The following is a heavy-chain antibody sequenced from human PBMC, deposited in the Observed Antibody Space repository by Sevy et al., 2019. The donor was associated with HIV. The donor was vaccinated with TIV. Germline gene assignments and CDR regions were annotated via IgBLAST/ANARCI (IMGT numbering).Heavy chain of an antibody. V-gene: IGHV3-53*04. CDR1: GFIVSNTY. D-gene: IGHD3-16*01. J-gene: IGHJ6*03. CDR2: IYSGGST. Sequence: GESLKISCAASGFIVSNTYMAWVRQAPGKGLEWVSIIYSGGSTYYADSVKGRFTISRHISKNTLYLQLNSLRVEDTAVYYCARGGPYYYYYMDVWGKGTTVTVSS. CDR3: ARGGPYYYYYMDV.